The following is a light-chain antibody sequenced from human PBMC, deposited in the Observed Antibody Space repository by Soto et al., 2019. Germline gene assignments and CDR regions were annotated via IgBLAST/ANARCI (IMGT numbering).Light chain of an antibody. J-gene: IGKJ1*01. Sequence: EIVLTQSPGTLSLSPGERGTLSCRASQSIRSNYLAWYQQKPGQAPKLLIYAASSRATGIPDRFSGSGSGTDVTLTISRLEPEDFAVYYCQQYGSSPWTFGQGTKVEIK. CDR2: AAS. CDR3: QQYGSSPWT. CDR1: QSIRSNY. V-gene: IGKV3-20*01.